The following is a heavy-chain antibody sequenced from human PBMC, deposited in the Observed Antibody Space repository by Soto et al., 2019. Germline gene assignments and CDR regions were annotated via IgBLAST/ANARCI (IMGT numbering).Heavy chain of an antibody. CDR3: TTTIFGVVIPNYYYMDV. J-gene: IGHJ6*03. D-gene: IGHD3-3*01. Sequence: SETLSLTCTVSGGSISSSSYYWGWIRQPPGKGLEWIGSIYYSGSTYYNPSLKSRVTISVDTSKNQFSLKLSSVTAADTAVYYCTTTIFGVVIPNYYYMDVWGKGTTVT. V-gene: IGHV4-39*01. CDR2: IYYSGST. CDR1: GGSISSSSYY.